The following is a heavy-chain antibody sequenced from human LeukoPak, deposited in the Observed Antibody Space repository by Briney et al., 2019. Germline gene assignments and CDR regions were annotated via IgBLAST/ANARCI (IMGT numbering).Heavy chain of an antibody. J-gene: IGHJ6*02. CDR3: ARHLRGPLMDV. CDR2: IYYSGST. Sequence: SETLSLTCTVSGGSISSYYWRWIRQPPGKGLEWIGYIYYSGSTNYNPSLKSRVTISVDTSKNQFSLKLSSVTAADTAVYYCARHLRGPLMDVWGQGTTVTVSS. V-gene: IGHV4-59*08. CDR1: GGSISSYY. D-gene: IGHD3-9*01.